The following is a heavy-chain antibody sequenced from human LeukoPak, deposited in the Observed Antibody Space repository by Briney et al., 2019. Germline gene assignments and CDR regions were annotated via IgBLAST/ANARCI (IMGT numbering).Heavy chain of an antibody. V-gene: IGHV3-11*01. CDR1: GFTINDYF. CDR2: VSSTGSTT. D-gene: IGHD3-16*01. Sequence: GGSLRLSCATSGFTINDYFMSWVRQAPGKGLEWVAYVSSTGSTTYYADSVKGRFTISRDNAKSSLYLQLNSLRAEDTAVYYCARGDAIGDHSLQILDAFDIWGQGTVVTVSA. CDR3: ARGDAIGDHSLQILDAFDI. J-gene: IGHJ3*02.